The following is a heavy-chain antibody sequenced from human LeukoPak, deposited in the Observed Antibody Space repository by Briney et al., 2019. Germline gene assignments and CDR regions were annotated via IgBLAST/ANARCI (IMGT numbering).Heavy chain of an antibody. D-gene: IGHD1-1*01. Sequence: ASAKVSCKASGYTFTGYYMHWVRQAPGQGLEWMGWINPNSGGTNYAQKFQGRVTMTRDTSISTAYMEVSRLTSDDTALYYCASGKNWNDLLSAFDIWGQGTMVTVSS. J-gene: IGHJ3*02. CDR3: ASGKNWNDLLSAFDI. V-gene: IGHV1-2*02. CDR1: GYTFTGYY. CDR2: INPNSGGT.